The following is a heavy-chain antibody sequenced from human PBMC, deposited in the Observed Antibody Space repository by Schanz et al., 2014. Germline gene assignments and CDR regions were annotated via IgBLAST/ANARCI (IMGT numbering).Heavy chain of an antibody. CDR3: AKRPYYYYYMDV. J-gene: IGHJ6*03. CDR1: GFIFRSFG. V-gene: IGHV3-33*06. CDR2: IWSDGTNE. Sequence: QGQLVESGGGVVQPGKSLRLSCATSGFIFRSFGIHWVRQAPGKGLEWVAVIWSDGTNEYYADSVKGRFTISGDSSKYTVYLQMNSLRADDTAVYYCAKRPYYYYYMDVWGNGTTVTVSS.